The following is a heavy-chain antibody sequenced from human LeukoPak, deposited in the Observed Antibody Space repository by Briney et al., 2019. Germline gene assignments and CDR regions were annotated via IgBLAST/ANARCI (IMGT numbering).Heavy chain of an antibody. CDR3: AKGVYGSGSYWGYYYYYGMDV. Sequence: PGGSLRLSCAASGFTFDDYAMHWVRQAPGKGLEGVSGISWNSGSIGYADSVKGRFTISRDNAKNSLYLQMNSLRAEDTALYYCAKGVYGSGSYWGYYYYYGMDVWGQGTTVTVSS. V-gene: IGHV3-9*01. J-gene: IGHJ6*02. CDR1: GFTFDDYA. CDR2: ISWNSGSI. D-gene: IGHD3-10*01.